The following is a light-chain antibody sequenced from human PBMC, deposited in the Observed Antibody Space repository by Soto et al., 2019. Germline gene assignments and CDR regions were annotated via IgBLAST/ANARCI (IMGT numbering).Light chain of an antibody. J-gene: IGKJ5*01. CDR3: QQYNNWPPIT. Sequence: EKMMTPSPAPPSLSPGEKTTPSCRASQSVSSNLAWYQQKPGQAPRLLIYGASTRATGIPARFSGSGSGTEFTLTISSLQSEDFAVYYCQQYNNWPPITFGQGTRLEIK. CDR1: QSVSSN. CDR2: GAS. V-gene: IGKV3-15*01.